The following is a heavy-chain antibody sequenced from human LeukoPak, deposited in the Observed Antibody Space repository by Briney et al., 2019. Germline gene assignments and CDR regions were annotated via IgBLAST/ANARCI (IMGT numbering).Heavy chain of an antibody. CDR2: IIPIFGTA. V-gene: IGHV1-69*01. Sequence: SVKVSCKASGGTLSSYAISWVRQAPGQGLKWMGGIIPIFGTAYYAQKFQGRVTITADESTSTAYMELSSLRSEDTAVYYCARALVRGYCSSTSCYGSFDYWGQGTLVTVSS. D-gene: IGHD2-2*01. CDR1: GGTLSSYA. J-gene: IGHJ4*02. CDR3: ARALVRGYCSSTSCYGSFDY.